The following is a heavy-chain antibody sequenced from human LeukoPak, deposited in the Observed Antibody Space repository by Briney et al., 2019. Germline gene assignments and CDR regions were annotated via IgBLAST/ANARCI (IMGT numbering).Heavy chain of an antibody. CDR2: ISGYNGNT. CDR1: GYTFTSYG. V-gene: IGHV1-18*01. J-gene: IGHJ4*02. D-gene: IGHD3-22*01. Sequence: ASVKVSCKASGYTFTSYGIIWVRQAPGQGLEWMGWISGYNGNTNYAQKLQGRVTMTTDTSTSTAYMELRSLRSDDTAVYYCARDQSYYDSSGYSAPYYFDYWGQGTLVTVSS. CDR3: ARDQSYYDSSGYSAPYYFDY.